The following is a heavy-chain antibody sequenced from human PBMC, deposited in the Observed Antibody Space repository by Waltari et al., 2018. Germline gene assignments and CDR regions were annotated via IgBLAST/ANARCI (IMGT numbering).Heavy chain of an antibody. CDR1: GFHFSTYS. CDR3: ARGLGDYTY. V-gene: IGHV3-48*02. J-gene: IGHJ4*02. CDR2: IKSTGSTI. Sequence: EVQMVESGGGLVQRGGSRRPSCAASGFHFSTYSMNWVRQAPGKGLEWISYIKSTGSTIHYADSVKGRFTISRDNAKNSLYLQMNSLRDEDTAVYYCARGLGDYTYWGQGTLVTVSS. D-gene: IGHD4-17*01.